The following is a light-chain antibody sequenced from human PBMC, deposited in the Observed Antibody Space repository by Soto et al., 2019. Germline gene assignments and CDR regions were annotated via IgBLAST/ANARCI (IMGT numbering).Light chain of an antibody. CDR3: QQYGSSPKT. Sequence: ASQSVIRSYLAWYQHKPGQAPRLLIYGASSRATGIPDRFSGSGSGTDFSLTLSRLEPEDVAVDYGQQYGSSPKTFGQGTKVDIK. J-gene: IGKJ1*01. V-gene: IGKV3-20*01. CDR1: QSVIRSY. CDR2: GAS.